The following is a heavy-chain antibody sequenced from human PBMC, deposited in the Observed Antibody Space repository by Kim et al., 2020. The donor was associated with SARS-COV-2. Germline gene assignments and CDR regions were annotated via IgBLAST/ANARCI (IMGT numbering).Heavy chain of an antibody. CDR1: GYTFTSYY. CDR2: INPSGGST. V-gene: IGHV1-46*01. CDR3: ARGLRGGIAAAGTPPEYFQH. D-gene: IGHD6-13*01. J-gene: IGHJ1*01. Sequence: ASVKVSCKASGYTFTSYYMHWVRQAPGQGLEWMGIINPSGGSTSYAQKFQGRVTMTRDTSTSTVYMELSSLRSEDTAVYYCARGLRGGIAAAGTPPEYFQHWGQGTLVTVSS.